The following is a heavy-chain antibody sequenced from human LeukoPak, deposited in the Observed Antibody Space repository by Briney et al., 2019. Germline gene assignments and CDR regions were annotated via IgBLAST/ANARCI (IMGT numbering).Heavy chain of an antibody. CDR3: ARAPRYTIEVAGTLFDK. CDR2: ISGSGGST. D-gene: IGHD6-19*01. Sequence: GGSLRLSCTVSGFTVSSNSMSWVRQAPGKGLEWVSAISGSGGSTYYADSVRGRFTISRDNSKSTLYLQMNSLRAEDTAVYFCARAPRYTIEVAGTLFDKWGQGALVTVSS. V-gene: IGHV3-23*01. J-gene: IGHJ4*02. CDR1: GFTVSSNS.